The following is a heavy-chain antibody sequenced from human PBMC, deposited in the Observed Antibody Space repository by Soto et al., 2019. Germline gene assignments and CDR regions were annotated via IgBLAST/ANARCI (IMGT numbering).Heavy chain of an antibody. Sequence: ASVKVSCKASGYSFHNYGIIWVRQATGQGLEWMGWISGQIAKTNFAQKFQGRVSMTTDTSTNTAYMELSSLRSDDTAIYYCARGPPSGSFSLTPRFWGQGSVVTVSS. CDR3: ARGPPSGSFSLTPRF. CDR2: ISGQIAKT. V-gene: IGHV1-18*04. CDR1: GYSFHNYG. J-gene: IGHJ4*02. D-gene: IGHD1-26*01.